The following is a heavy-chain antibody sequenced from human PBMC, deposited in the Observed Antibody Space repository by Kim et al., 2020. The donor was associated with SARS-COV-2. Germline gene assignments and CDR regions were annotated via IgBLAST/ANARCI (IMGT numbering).Heavy chain of an antibody. CDR1: GFTFSNFA. D-gene: IGHD6-6*01. CDR3: AKSPIAARPYYFDF. V-gene: IGHV3-23*01. CDR2: FSGGDGST. J-gene: IGHJ4*02. Sequence: GGSLRLSCAASGFTFSNFAMSWVRQAPGKGLEWVSGFSGGDGSTYYADFVKGRFTISRDDSKNKLYLQLNNLRAADSAIYYCAKSPIAARPYYFDFWGQG.